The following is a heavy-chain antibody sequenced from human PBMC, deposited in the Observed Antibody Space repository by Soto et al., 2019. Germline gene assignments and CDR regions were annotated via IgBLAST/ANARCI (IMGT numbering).Heavy chain of an antibody. V-gene: IGHV3-33*01. CDR3: ARDALYCSSTSCQTHDAFDI. CDR1: GFTFSSYG. D-gene: IGHD2-2*01. J-gene: IGHJ3*02. Sequence: PGGSLRLSCAASGFTFSSYGMHWVRQAPGKGLEWVAVIWYDGSNKYYADSVKGRFTISRDNSKNTLYLQMNSLRAEDTAVYYCARDALYCSSTSCQTHDAFDIWGQGTMVTVSS. CDR2: IWYDGSNK.